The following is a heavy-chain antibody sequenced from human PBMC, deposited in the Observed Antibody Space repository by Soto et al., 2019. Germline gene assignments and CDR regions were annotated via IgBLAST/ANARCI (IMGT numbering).Heavy chain of an antibody. Sequence: QVHLVQSGAEVKKPGASVKVSCKASGGTFSPYTINWVRQAPGQGLEWMGRIIPFLGVTNHAQKFQDRVTITADKSTSTAYNELRSLRSEVTAVYYCTRDWDSSVSTGDFGGHWGQGTLVTVSS. CDR3: TRDWDSSVSTGDFGGH. D-gene: IGHD7-27*01. CDR2: IIPFLGVT. CDR1: GGTFSPYT. J-gene: IGHJ4*02. V-gene: IGHV1-69*08.